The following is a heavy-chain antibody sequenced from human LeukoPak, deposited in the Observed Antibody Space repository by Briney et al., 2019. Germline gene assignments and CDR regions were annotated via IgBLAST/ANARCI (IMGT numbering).Heavy chain of an antibody. CDR3: TRYDSSRFDP. D-gene: IGHD3-3*01. CDR1: GFTFSGYG. J-gene: IGHJ5*02. V-gene: IGHV3-30*03. Sequence: GGSLRLSCAAPGFTFSGYGMHCVRQAPGKGLEWVTGIAYDGSRKHYADSVKGRFTISRDNSRNTMDLQMNSLRVEDTAVYHCTRYDSSRFDPWGQGTLVIVSA. CDR2: IAYDGSRK.